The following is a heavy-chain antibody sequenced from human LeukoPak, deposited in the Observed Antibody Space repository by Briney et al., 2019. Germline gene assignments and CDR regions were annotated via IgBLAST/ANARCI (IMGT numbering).Heavy chain of an antibody. V-gene: IGHV3-30*04. CDR2: ISYEGRTI. CDR1: GFTFSTYS. CDR3: ARPWSSGSYRYGGLDY. D-gene: IGHD1-26*01. Sequence: PGGSLRLSCAASGFTFSTYSMHWVRQAPGKGLEWVAVISYEGRTIHYADSVKGRFTISRDNPENTVFLQMSSLKTEDTAVYFCARPWSSGSYRYGGLDYWGQGTLVTVSS. J-gene: IGHJ4*02.